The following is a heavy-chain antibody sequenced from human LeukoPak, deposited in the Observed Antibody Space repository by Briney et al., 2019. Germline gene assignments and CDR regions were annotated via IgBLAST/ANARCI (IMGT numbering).Heavy chain of an antibody. Sequence: PSETLSLXCTVSGGSISSYYWSWIRQHAGKRLEWIGRIYTSGGTNYNPSLKSRVTTSVDTSKNQFSLKLSSVTAADTAVYYCARDDSGYEFDYWGQGTLVTVSS. J-gene: IGHJ4*02. CDR2: IYTSGGT. V-gene: IGHV4-4*07. CDR3: ARDDSGYEFDY. D-gene: IGHD5-12*01. CDR1: GGSISSYY.